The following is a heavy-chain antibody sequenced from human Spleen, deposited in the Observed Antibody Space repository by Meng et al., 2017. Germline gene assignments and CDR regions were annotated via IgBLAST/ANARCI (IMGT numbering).Heavy chain of an antibody. J-gene: IGHJ4*02. CDR2: RGAHPGDT. CDR3: AKGTPGRSYCDY. CDR1: DYTFSGYG. V-gene: IGHV1-18*01. Sequence: QLLQSGPEVKQPGGSLKVSCKASDYTFSGYGVCWVRQAPGQGLEWMAWRGAHPGDTSFAPKFLGRVTVTADTATATAYMELRSLRSDDTAVYYCAKGTPGRSYCDYWGLGTLVTVSS. D-gene: IGHD3-10*01.